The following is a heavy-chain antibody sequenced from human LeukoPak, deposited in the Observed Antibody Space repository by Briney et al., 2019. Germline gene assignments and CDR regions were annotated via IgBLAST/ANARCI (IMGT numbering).Heavy chain of an antibody. CDR3: TRDSYARSGSLYYYYGMDV. Sequence: GGSLRLSCAAAGFTFSSYWMHWVRHTPGKGLVWVSHISHDGGSTSYADSVKGRFTMSRDNGKNTLYLQMNSLRAEDTAVYYCTRDSYARSGSLYYYYGMDVWGQGTTVTVSS. J-gene: IGHJ6*02. CDR1: GFTFSSYW. CDR2: ISHDGGST. V-gene: IGHV3-74*01. D-gene: IGHD3-3*01.